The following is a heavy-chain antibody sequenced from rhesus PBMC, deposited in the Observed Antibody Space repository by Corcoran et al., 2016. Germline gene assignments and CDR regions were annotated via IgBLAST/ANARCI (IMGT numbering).Heavy chain of an antibody. V-gene: IGHV2S1*01. D-gene: IGHD5-24*01. J-gene: IGHJ4*01. CDR3: GRVTGGTGFDY. CDR2: IYWDDDK. CDR1: GFSLSTSGMG. Sequence: QVTLKESGPALVKPTQTLTLTCTFSGFSLSTSGMGGGWNRQPPGKALEWLASIYWDDDKYYITWPTTSFSVSKDTSKNRVVLTMTNMYPVDTATYYGGRVTGGTGFDYWGQGVLVTVSS.